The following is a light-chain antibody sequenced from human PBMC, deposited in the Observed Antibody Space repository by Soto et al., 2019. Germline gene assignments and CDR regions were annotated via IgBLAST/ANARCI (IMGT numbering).Light chain of an antibody. V-gene: IGLV1-40*01. J-gene: IGLJ1*01. Sequence: QPVLTQPPSVSGAPGQRVTISCTGNSSNIGAGYDVQWYQQLPGTAPKLLIYANTNRPSGVPARFSGSKSGTSASLAITGLQAEDEADYYCQASDNRLTTSYVFGSGTKLTVL. CDR2: ANT. CDR1: SSNIGAGYD. CDR3: QASDNRLTTSYV.